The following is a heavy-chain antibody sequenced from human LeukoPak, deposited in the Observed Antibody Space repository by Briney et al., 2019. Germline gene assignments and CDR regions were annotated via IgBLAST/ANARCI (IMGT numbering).Heavy chain of an antibody. CDR1: GYTFTSYD. V-gene: IGHV1-8*03. J-gene: IGHJ4*02. CDR2: MNSKRGST. CDR3: ARGRSTGYPYYFEY. Sequence: ASVKVTRKSTGYTFTSYDINSLGQPTGRGLAWMGWMNSKRGSTGYAQKPQGRVTITRNTSISTAYMELSGLRSEDTAVYYCARGRSTGYPYYFEYWGQGTLVTVSS. D-gene: IGHD5-12*01.